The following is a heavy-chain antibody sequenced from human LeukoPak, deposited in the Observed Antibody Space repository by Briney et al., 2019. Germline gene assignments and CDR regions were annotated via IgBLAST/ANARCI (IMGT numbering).Heavy chain of an antibody. Sequence: GASVKVSCKASGYTFTGYYMHWVRQAPGQGLEWMGWIKPNSGGTNYAQKFQGRVTMTRDTSISTAYLELSRLRSDDTAVYYCASLYSSSSFLDAFDIWGQGTMVTVSS. V-gene: IGHV1-2*02. J-gene: IGHJ3*02. CDR2: IKPNSGGT. CDR1: GYTFTGYY. CDR3: ASLYSSSSFLDAFDI. D-gene: IGHD6-6*01.